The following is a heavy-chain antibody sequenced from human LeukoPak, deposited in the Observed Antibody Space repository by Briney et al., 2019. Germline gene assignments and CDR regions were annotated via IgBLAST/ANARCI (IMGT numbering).Heavy chain of an antibody. Sequence: GGSLRLSCAATGFTFSYYWMTWVHQAPGKGMEWKANINERGSEKYYVDSLKGRFTISRDNAKNSLYLHMNSRRAEDTAVYYCASQVTIFGGGKYFDYWGQGTLVTVSS. J-gene: IGHJ4*02. CDR2: INERGSEK. D-gene: IGHD3-3*01. V-gene: IGHV3-7*05. CDR1: GFTFSYYW. CDR3: ASQVTIFGGGKYFDY.